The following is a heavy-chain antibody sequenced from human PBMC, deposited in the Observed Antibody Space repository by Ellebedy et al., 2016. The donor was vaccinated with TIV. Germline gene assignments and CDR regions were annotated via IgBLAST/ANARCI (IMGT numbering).Heavy chain of an antibody. Sequence: GGSLRLSCAASGFTFSSYSMNWVRQAPGKGLEWVSSISSSSSYIYYADSVKGRFTISRDNAKNSLYLQMNSLRAEDTAVYYCARDAFDWSDPYFDYWGQGTLVTVSS. CDR2: ISSSSSYI. D-gene: IGHD3-9*01. V-gene: IGHV3-21*01. CDR1: GFTFSSYS. CDR3: ARDAFDWSDPYFDY. J-gene: IGHJ4*02.